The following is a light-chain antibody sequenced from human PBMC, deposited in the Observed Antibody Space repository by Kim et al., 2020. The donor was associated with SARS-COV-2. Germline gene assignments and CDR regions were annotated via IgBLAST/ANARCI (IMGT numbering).Light chain of an antibody. V-gene: IGKV1-5*03. Sequence: ASVGDRVTISCRARQSFSRALAWYQQKPGKAPKLLIYQASSLESGVPSRFSGSGSGTEFTLTITSLQPDDFATYYCQHYNGYPITFGGGTKVDIK. CDR2: QAS. J-gene: IGKJ4*01. CDR3: QHYNGYPIT. CDR1: QSFSRA.